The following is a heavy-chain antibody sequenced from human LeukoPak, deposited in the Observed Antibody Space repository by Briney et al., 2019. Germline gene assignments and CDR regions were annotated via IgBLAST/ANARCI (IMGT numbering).Heavy chain of an antibody. Sequence: SETLSLTCTVSGGSISSSSYYWGWIRQPPGKGLEWIGSIYYSGSTYYNPSLKSRVTISVDTSKNQFSLKLSSVTAADTAVYYCARGGRITMIVPEDYWGQGTLVTVSS. CDR1: GGSISSSSYY. V-gene: IGHV4-39*01. D-gene: IGHD3-22*01. CDR3: ARGGRITMIVPEDY. J-gene: IGHJ4*02. CDR2: IYYSGST.